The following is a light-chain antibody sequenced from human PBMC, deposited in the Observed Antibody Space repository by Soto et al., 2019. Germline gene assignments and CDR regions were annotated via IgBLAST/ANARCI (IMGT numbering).Light chain of an antibody. J-gene: IGLJ1*01. V-gene: IGLV2-14*01. CDR3: SSYTDSSTYV. CDR1: SSDVGAYNS. CDR2: EVF. Sequence: QSALTQPASVSGSLGQSITTSCTGTSSDVGAYNSVSWYQQHPGKAPKLIIFEVFNRPSGASTRFSGSKSGNTASLTISGLQADDEADYYCSSYTDSSTYVFGTGTKV.